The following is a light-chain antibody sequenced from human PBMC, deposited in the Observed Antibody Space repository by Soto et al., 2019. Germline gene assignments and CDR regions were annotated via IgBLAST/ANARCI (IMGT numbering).Light chain of an antibody. CDR1: QSVRTN. J-gene: IGKJ1*01. CDR2: GAS. Sequence: EIVMTQSPATLSVSPGERATLSCRASQSVRTNLAWYQHKPGQSPRLLIYGASNRATGFPARFSGSGSGTEFTLTINGLQSEDLAVYYCQQYNDNWPTFGQGNKVEVK. V-gene: IGKV3D-15*01. CDR3: QQYNDNWPT.